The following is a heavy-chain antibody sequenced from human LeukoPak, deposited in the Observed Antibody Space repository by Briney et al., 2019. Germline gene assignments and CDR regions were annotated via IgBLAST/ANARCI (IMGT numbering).Heavy chain of an antibody. J-gene: IGHJ4*02. V-gene: IGHV1-18*01. Sequence: ASVKVSCKASGGTFSSYAISWVRQAPGQGLEWMGWISAYNGNTNYAQKLQGRVTMTTDTSTSTAYMELRSLRSDDTAVYYCARDRGYGDISTLGYWGQGTLVTVSS. CDR1: GGTFSSYA. D-gene: IGHD4-17*01. CDR2: ISAYNGNT. CDR3: ARDRGYGDISTLGY.